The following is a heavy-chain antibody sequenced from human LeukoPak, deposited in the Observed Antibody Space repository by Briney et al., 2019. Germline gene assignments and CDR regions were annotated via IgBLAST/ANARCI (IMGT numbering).Heavy chain of an antibody. V-gene: IGHV4-61*02. CDR2: IYTSGST. J-gene: IGHJ5*02. Sequence: SETLSLTCTVSGGSISSGSYYWSWIRQPARKGLEWIGRIYTSGSTNYSPSLKSRVTISVDTSKNQFSLKLSSVTAADTAVYYCARDPNWNPAGSTWGQGILVTVSS. D-gene: IGHD1-1*01. CDR3: ARDPNWNPAGST. CDR1: GGSISSGSYY.